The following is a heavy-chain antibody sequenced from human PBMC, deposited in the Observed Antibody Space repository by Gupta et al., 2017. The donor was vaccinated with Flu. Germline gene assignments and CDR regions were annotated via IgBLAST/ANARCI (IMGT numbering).Heavy chain of an antibody. D-gene: IGHD6-19*01. Sequence: EVQLLESGGGLVQPGGSLRLSCAASGFTFSSYAMSWVRQAPGKGLEWVSAISGSGGSTYYADSVKGRFTISRDNSKNTLYLQMNSLRAEDTAVYYCAKAGWGWPHYYYGMDVWGQGTTVTVSS. V-gene: IGHV3-23*01. J-gene: IGHJ6*02. CDR3: AKAGWGWPHYYYGMDV. CDR2: ISGSGGST. CDR1: GFTFSSYA.